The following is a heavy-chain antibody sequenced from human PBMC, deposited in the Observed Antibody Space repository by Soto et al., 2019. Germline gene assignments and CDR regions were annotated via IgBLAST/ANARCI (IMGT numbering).Heavy chain of an antibody. CDR3: ARPTWGYCSGGSCYSGSYYYGMDV. CDR1: GGTFSSYA. V-gene: IGHV1-69*13. J-gene: IGHJ6*02. Sequence: SVKVSCKASGGTFSSYAISWVRQAPGQGLEWMGGIIPIFGTANYAQKFQGRVTITAGESTSTAYMELSSLRSEDTAVYYCARPTWGYCSGGSCYSGSYYYGMDVWGQGTTVTVSS. CDR2: IIPIFGTA. D-gene: IGHD2-15*01.